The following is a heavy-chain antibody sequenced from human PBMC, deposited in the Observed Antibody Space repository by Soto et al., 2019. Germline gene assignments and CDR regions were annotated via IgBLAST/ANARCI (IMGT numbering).Heavy chain of an antibody. CDR1: GYTFTSYG. J-gene: IGHJ4*02. D-gene: IGHD3-10*01. CDR2: ISAYNGNT. Sequence: QVQLVQSGAEVKKPGASVKVSCKASGYTFTSYGISWVRQAPGQGHEWMGWISAYNGNTNYAQKLQGRVTMTTDTSTSTAYMELRSLRSDDTAVYYCARVPVLLWFGEKGYDYWGQGTLVTVSS. V-gene: IGHV1-18*01. CDR3: ARVPVLLWFGEKGYDY.